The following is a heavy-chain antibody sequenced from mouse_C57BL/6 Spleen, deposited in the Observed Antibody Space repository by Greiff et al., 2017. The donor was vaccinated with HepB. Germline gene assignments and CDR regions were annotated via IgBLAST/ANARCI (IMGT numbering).Heavy chain of an antibody. D-gene: IGHD1-2*01. CDR1: GYTFTGYW. V-gene: IGHV1-9*01. CDR3: ARLRHGGYFDV. J-gene: IGHJ1*03. CDR2: ILPGSGIT. Sequence: QVQLKQSGAELMKPGASVKLSCKATGYTFTGYWIEWVKQRPGHGLEWIGEILPGSGITNYNEKFKGKATFTVDTSSNTAYMHLSSLTTEDSAIYYCARLRHGGYFDVWGTVTTVTVSS.